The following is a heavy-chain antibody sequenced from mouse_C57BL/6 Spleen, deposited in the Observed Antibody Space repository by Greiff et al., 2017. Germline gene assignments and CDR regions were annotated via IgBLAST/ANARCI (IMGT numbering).Heavy chain of an antibody. V-gene: IGHV1-82*01. CDR3: ARDNYVPFSFDY. CDR2: IYPGDGDT. J-gene: IGHJ2*01. CDR1: GYAFTSSW. D-gene: IGHD1-3*01. Sequence: QVQLKESGPELVKPGASVKISCKASGYAFTSSWMNWVKQRPGQGLEWIGRIYPGDGDTNYNGKFKGKATLTADKSSSTAYMQLCSLTSEGSPVYFCARDNYVPFSFDYWGQGTTLTVSS.